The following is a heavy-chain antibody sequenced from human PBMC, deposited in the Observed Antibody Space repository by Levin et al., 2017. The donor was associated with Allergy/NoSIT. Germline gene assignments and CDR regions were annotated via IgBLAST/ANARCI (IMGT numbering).Heavy chain of an antibody. D-gene: IGHD1-14*01. V-gene: IGHV3-23*01. CDR2: LSGDGAST. Sequence: GGSLRLSCAASGFSIDNSAVSWVRQAPGKGLEWVSALSGDGASTYYADFVKGRSTMSRDIANNSLILEIDTLRAEDAAVYFCAKAGGTWHRNACFHPWGQGTRVTVSS. CDR1: GFSIDNSA. J-gene: IGHJ5*02. CDR3: AKAGGTWHRNACFHP.